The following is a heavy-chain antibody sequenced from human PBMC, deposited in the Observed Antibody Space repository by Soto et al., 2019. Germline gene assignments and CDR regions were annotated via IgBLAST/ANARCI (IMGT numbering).Heavy chain of an antibody. D-gene: IGHD3-10*01. Sequence: QVQLVQSGAEVKKPGSSVRFSCKASGDTFNFYSINWVRQAPGLGLEWMGRINPILSMSNYAQRFQGRVTMPADKSTSTAYMELSSLRSEDTAMYYCASSYGSGYRAFDSWGQGALVTVSS. CDR3: ASSYGSGYRAFDS. J-gene: IGHJ4*02. CDR2: INPILSMS. V-gene: IGHV1-69*02. CDR1: GDTFNFYS.